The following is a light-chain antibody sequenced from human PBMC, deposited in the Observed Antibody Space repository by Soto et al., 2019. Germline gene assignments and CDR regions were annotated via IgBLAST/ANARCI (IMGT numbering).Light chain of an antibody. CDR2: DAS. CDR3: QQYNSYPWT. CDR1: QFTSSW. J-gene: IGKJ1*01. V-gene: IGKV1-5*01. Sequence: DVQMTQSPSTLSASVGDKVTMTCRASQFTSSWLALYQHKPGKAPKILIYDASSLESGVPSRFSGSGSGTEFSLTISSLQPDDSATYYCQQYNSYPWTFGQGTKVEIK.